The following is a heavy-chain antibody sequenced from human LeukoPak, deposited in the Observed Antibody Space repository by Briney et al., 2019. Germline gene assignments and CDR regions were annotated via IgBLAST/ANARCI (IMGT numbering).Heavy chain of an antibody. CDR3: ARSFIVVVPAAMSPDWFDP. Sequence: PSETLSLTCAVYGGSFSGYYWSWIRQPPGKGLEWIGEINHSGSTNYNPSLKSRVTISVDTSKNQFSLKLSSVTAADTAVYYCARSFIVVVPAAMSPDWFDPWGQGTLVTVSS. CDR1: GGSFSGYY. J-gene: IGHJ5*02. V-gene: IGHV4-34*01. D-gene: IGHD2-2*01. CDR2: INHSGST.